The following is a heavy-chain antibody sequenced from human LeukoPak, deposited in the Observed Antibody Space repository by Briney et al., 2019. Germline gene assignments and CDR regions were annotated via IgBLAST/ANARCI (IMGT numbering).Heavy chain of an antibody. J-gene: IGHJ3*02. Sequence: GGSLRLSCAASGFTFSSYSMNWVRQAPGRGLEWVANIKQDGSEKYYVDSVKGRFTISRDNAKNSLYLQMNSLRAEDTALYYCARGSSGSYSLDAFDIWGQGTMVTVSS. CDR1: GFTFSSYS. CDR3: ARGSSGSYSLDAFDI. D-gene: IGHD1-26*01. V-gene: IGHV3-7*03. CDR2: IKQDGSEK.